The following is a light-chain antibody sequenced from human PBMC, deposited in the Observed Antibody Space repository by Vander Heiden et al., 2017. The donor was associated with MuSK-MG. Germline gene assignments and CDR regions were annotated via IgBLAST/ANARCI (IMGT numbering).Light chain of an antibody. CDR3: QAWDSSTEGVV. Sequence: SYELTQPPSVSVSPGQTASITCSGDKLGDKYACWYQQKPGQSPVLVIYQDSKRPSGIPERFSGSNSGNTATLTISGTQARDEADYYCQAWDSSTEGVVFGGGTKLTVL. CDR1: KLGDKY. V-gene: IGLV3-1*01. CDR2: QDS. J-gene: IGLJ2*01.